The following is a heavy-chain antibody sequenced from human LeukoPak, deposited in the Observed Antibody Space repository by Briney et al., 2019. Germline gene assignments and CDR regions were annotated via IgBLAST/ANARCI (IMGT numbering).Heavy chain of an antibody. CDR2: IYYSGST. V-gene: IGHV4-39*07. CDR1: GGSISSSSYY. J-gene: IGHJ5*02. Sequence: PSETLSLTCTVSGGSISSSSYYWGWIRQPPGKGLEWFGSIYYSGSTYYNPSLKSRVTISVDTSKNQFSLKLSSVTAADTAVYYCARGDDFWSAHGAGYNWFDPWGQGTLVTVSS. D-gene: IGHD3-3*01. CDR3: ARGDDFWSAHGAGYNWFDP.